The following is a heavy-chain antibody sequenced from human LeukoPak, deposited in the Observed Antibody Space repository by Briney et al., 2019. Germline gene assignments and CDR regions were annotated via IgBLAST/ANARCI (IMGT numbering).Heavy chain of an antibody. CDR3: ARDESGYASGWPYFDY. V-gene: IGHV4-31*03. J-gene: IGHJ4*02. D-gene: IGHD5-12*01. CDR1: GVSISSGGYY. CDR2: IYYSGST. Sequence: SETLSLTCTVSGVSISSGGYYWSWIRQHPGKGLEWIGYIYYSGSTYYNPSLKSRVTISVDTSKNQFSLKLSSVTAADTAVYYCARDESGYASGWPYFDYWGQGTLVTVSS.